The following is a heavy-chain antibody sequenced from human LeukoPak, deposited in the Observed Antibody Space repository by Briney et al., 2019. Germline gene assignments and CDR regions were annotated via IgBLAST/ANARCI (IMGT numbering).Heavy chain of an antibody. CDR3: ARDRTRVRYFDWLPTYEYYYGMDV. Sequence: SETLSLTCPVSGGSISSYYWRWLRQPAAKGLEWIGRIYTSGSTNYNPSLKSRVTMSVDTSKNQFSLKLSSVTAADTAVYYCARDRTRVRYFDWLPTYEYYYGMDVWGQGTTVTVSS. V-gene: IGHV4-4*07. CDR1: GGSISSYY. D-gene: IGHD3-9*01. CDR2: IYTSGST. J-gene: IGHJ6*02.